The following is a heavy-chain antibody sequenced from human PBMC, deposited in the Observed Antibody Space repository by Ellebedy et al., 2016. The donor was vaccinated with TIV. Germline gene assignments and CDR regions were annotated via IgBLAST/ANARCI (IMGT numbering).Heavy chain of an antibody. CDR2: IVVGSGNT. D-gene: IGHD6-13*01. CDR3: AAEGGIAAAGYGMDV. V-gene: IGHV1-58*01. Sequence: ASVKVSCKASGFTFTSSAVQWVRQARGQRLEWIGWIVVGSGNTNYAQKFQERVTITRDMSTSTAYMELSSLRSEDTAVYYCAAEGGIAAAGYGMDVWGQGTTVTVSS. CDR1: GFTFTSSA. J-gene: IGHJ6*02.